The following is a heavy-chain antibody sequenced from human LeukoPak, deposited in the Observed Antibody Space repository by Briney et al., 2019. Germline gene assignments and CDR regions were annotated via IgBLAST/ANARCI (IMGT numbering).Heavy chain of an antibody. V-gene: IGHV1-18*04. CDR1: GYTFTSYG. Sequence: GASVKVSCKASGYTFTSYGISWVRQAPGQGLEWMGWISAYNGNTNYAQKLQGRVTMTTDTSTSTAYMELRSLRSDDTAVYYCARDRAVWFGEPLGFDPWGQGTLVTVSS. CDR3: ARDRAVWFGEPLGFDP. J-gene: IGHJ5*02. CDR2: ISAYNGNT. D-gene: IGHD3-10*01.